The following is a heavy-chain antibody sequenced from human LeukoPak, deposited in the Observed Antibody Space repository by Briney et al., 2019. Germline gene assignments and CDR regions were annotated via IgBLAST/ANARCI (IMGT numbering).Heavy chain of an antibody. V-gene: IGHV3-21*01. J-gene: IGHJ4*02. D-gene: IGHD1-26*01. CDR3: ARGPSGSYVDY. CDR2: ISKSSSYI. Sequence: GGSLRLSCAASGFTFSTYSMNWVRQAPGMGLEWVSYISKSSSYIYYADSVKGRFTISRDNAKNSLYLQMNSLRAEDTAIYYCARGPSGSYVDYWGQGTLVTVSS. CDR1: GFTFSTYS.